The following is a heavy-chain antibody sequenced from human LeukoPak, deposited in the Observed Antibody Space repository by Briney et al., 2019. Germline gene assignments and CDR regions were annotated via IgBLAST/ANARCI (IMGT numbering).Heavy chain of an antibody. J-gene: IGHJ4*02. V-gene: IGHV6-1*01. CDR1: GDSVSSNSAA. CDR3: XXXXXXXXXXXXXXGVQVFPFDY. Sequence: SQTLSLTCAISGDSVSSNSAAWNWIRQSPSRGLEWLGRTYYRSKWYNDYTVSVKSRVTINPDTSKKQFSLQLNSVTPEDPAGXXXXXXXXXXXXXXXXXGVQVFPFDYWGQGTLVTVSS. D-gene: IGHD3-10*01. CDR2: TYYRSKWYN.